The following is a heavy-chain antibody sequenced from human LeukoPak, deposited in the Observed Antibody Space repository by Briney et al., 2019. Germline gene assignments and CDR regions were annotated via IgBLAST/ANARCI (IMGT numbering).Heavy chain of an antibody. V-gene: IGHV1-2*02. CDR1: EYTFTGYY. CDR3: ARSDYGDYVSRVWFDP. Sequence: ASVKVSCKASEYTFTGYYMHWVRQAPGQGLEWMGWINPNSGGTNYAQKFQGRVTMTRDTSISTAYMELSRLRSDDTAVYYCARSDYGDYVSRVWFDPWGQGTLVTVSS. CDR2: INPNSGGT. J-gene: IGHJ5*02. D-gene: IGHD4-17*01.